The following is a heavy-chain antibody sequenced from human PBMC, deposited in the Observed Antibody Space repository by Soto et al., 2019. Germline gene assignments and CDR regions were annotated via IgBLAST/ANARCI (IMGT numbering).Heavy chain of an antibody. D-gene: IGHD6-13*01. CDR3: AREGSSRWYIHYYGMDV. CDR1: GYTFTSYG. Sequence: ASVKVSCKASGYTFTSYGISWVRQAPGQGLEWMGWISAYNGNTNYAQKLQGRVTMTTDTSTSTAYMELRSLRSDDTAVYYCAREGSSRWYIHYYGMDVWGQGTTVTVSS. J-gene: IGHJ6*02. CDR2: ISAYNGNT. V-gene: IGHV1-18*01.